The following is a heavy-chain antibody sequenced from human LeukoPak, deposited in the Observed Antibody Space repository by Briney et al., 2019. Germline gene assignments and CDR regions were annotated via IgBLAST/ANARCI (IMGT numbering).Heavy chain of an antibody. J-gene: IGHJ4*02. V-gene: IGHV1-2*02. Sequence: ASVKVSCKXSGYIFSDYYIHWVRQAPGQGLERMGWINPNSGDTNYAQRFQGRVTMTRDTPINTAYMELSRLTSDDTAVYYCARPAYYYGAGSWPYWGQGSLVTVSS. D-gene: IGHD3-10*01. CDR1: GYIFSDYY. CDR3: ARPAYYYGAGSWPY. CDR2: INPNSGDT.